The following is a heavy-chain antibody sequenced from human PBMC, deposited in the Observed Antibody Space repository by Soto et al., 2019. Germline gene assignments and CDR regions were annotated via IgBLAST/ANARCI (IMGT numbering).Heavy chain of an antibody. CDR2: ISGSGGST. V-gene: IGHV3-23*01. CDR3: AKVGPRGYSSGCFNI. CDR1: GFIFRSYA. Sequence: EVQLLESGGGLVQPGGSLSLSCAASGFIFRSYAMSWVRQAPGKGLEWVSAISGSGGSTYYADSVKVRFTISRDNSKNTLYLQMNSMRAEDTAVYYCAKVGPRGYSSGCFNIWGQGTMVTVSS. D-gene: IGHD6-19*01. J-gene: IGHJ3*02.